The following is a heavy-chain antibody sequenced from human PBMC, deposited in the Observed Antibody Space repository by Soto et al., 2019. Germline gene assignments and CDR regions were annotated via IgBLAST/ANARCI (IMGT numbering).Heavy chain of an antibody. CDR3: ARDPGSSHFDY. V-gene: IGHV3-30*19. Sequence: GGSLRLSCAASEFNFNRYGMHWVRQAPGKGLEWVALISYDGSNKYYADSVKGRFTISRDNSKNTIYLQMNSLRAEDRAVYYCARDPGSSHFDYWGQGALVTVSS. D-gene: IGHD6-19*01. CDR1: EFNFNRYG. CDR2: ISYDGSNK. J-gene: IGHJ4*02.